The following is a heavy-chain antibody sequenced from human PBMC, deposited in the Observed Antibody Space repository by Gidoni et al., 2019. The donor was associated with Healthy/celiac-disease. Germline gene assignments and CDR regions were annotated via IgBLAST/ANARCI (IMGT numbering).Heavy chain of an antibody. CDR3: ARCHSIAVAGTSDY. V-gene: IGHV1-18*01. D-gene: IGHD6-19*01. J-gene: IGHJ4*02. Sequence: AYNGNTNYAQKLQGRVTMTTDTSTSTAYMELRSLRSDDTAVYYCARCHSIAVAGTSDYWGQGTLVTVSS. CDR2: AYNGNT.